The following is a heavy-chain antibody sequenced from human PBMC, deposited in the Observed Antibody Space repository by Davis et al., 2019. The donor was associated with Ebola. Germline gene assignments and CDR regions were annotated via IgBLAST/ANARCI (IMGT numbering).Heavy chain of an antibody. Sequence: GSLRLSCTVSGGSISSGGYYWSWIRQPPGKGLEWIGYIYYSGSTNYNPSLKSRVTISVDTSKNQFSLKLSSMTSADTAVYYCARRIDDYPAYFDYWGQGTLVTVSS. CDR3: ARRIDDYPAYFDY. D-gene: IGHD4-11*01. CDR2: IYYSGST. J-gene: IGHJ4*02. V-gene: IGHV4-61*08. CDR1: GGSISSGGYY.